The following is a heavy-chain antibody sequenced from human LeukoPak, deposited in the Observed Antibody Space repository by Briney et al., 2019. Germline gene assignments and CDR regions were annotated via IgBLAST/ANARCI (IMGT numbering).Heavy chain of an antibody. J-gene: IGHJ4*02. V-gene: IGHV1-46*01. D-gene: IGHD1-26*01. CDR1: GYTFTSYY. CDR2: INPRGGST. Sequence: APVKVSCKASGYTFTSYYMHWVRQAPGQGLEWMGIINPRGGSTSYVQKFQGRVTMTRDTSTSTIYMELSSLRSEDTAVYYCARGGGSYSAPFFDFWGQGTLVTVFS. CDR3: ARGGGSYSAPFFDF.